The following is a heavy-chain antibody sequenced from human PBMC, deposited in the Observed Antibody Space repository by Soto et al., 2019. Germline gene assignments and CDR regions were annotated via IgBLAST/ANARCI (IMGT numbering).Heavy chain of an antibody. CDR3: ASDPVLGSEDYYYGTDV. D-gene: IGHD3-10*01. CDR1: GGTFSSYA. V-gene: IGHV1-69*12. J-gene: IGHJ6*02. Sequence: QVQLVQSGAEVKKPGSSVKVSCKASGGTFSSYAISWVRQAPGQGLEWMGGIIPIFGTANYAQKFQGRVTIAADEPTSSGCMELSTLRSQDTAVYYCASDPVLGSEDYYYGTDVWGQGTTVTVSS. CDR2: IIPIFGTA.